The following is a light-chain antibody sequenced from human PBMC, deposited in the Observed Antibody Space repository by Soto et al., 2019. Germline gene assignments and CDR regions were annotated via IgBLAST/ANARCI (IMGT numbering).Light chain of an antibody. V-gene: IGKV3-15*01. Sequence: EIVMTQSPVTLSVSPGERATLSCRASQSVDGKLSWYQQKPGQAPRLLIYGASTRATGIPARFSGSGSGTEFTLTISSLQSEDFAVYYCQQYANRPPLTFGGGTMVDIK. J-gene: IGKJ4*01. CDR3: QQYANRPPLT. CDR1: QSVDGK. CDR2: GAS.